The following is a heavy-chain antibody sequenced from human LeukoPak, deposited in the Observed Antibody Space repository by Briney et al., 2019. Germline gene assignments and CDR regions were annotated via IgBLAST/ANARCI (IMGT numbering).Heavy chain of an antibody. V-gene: IGHV3-7*01. J-gene: IGHJ4*02. D-gene: IGHD1-7*01. CDR1: GFTFSSSW. Sequence: GGSLRLSCAASGFTFSSSWMSWVRQAPGKGLEWVASIKRDGSEEYYVDSVKGRFTISRDNAKNSVYLQMNSLRAEDTAVYYCASTWNYLYFDYWGQGTLVTVSS. CDR3: ASTWNYLYFDY. CDR2: IKRDGSEE.